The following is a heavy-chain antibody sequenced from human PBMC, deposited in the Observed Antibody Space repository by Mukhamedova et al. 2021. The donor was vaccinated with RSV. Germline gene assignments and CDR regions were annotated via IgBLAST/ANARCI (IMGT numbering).Heavy chain of an antibody. V-gene: IGHV1-18*01. J-gene: IGHJ6*03. D-gene: IGHD4-23*01. CDR3: ARGSVAGKDHYYMDV. Sequence: GNTNYAQKVQGRITMTTDTSTRTVYMELRSLRSDDTAVYYCARGSVAGKDHYYMDVWGKGSTATVSS. CDR2: GNT.